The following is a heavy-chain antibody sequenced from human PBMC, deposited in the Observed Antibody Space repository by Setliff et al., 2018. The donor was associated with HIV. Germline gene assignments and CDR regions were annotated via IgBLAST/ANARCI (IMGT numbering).Heavy chain of an antibody. D-gene: IGHD3-22*01. CDR1: GYTFTNYD. CDR2: MNPDSRNT. V-gene: IGHV1-8*02. J-gene: IGHJ6*03. Sequence: VASVKVSCKPSGYTFTNYDINWVRQAAGQGLEWMGWMNPDSRNTGYAQRFEGSVTMTWDTSISTAYMELNNVKFEDTAIYYCARARTDYYDRRRRSHYYIDVWARGVTVTVSS. CDR3: ARARTDYYDRRRRSHYYIDV.